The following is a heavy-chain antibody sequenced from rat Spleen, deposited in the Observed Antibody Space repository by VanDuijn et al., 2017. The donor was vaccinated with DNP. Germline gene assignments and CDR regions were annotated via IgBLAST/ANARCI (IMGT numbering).Heavy chain of an antibody. CDR1: GFTFSDYY. J-gene: IGHJ2*01. CDR3: ARHGYGRFYFDY. CDR2: ISHVGNSI. V-gene: IGHV5-22*01. D-gene: IGHD1-11*01. Sequence: EVQLVESGGGLVQPGGSLKLSCAASGFTFSDYYMAWVRQAPKKGLEWVASISHVGNSIYYGDSVKGRFTISRDNAQSTVYLQMNSLRSEDTATYYCARHGYGRFYFDYWGQGVMVTVSS.